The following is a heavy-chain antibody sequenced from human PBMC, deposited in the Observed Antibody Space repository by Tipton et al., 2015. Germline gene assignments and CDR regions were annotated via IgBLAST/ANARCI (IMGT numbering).Heavy chain of an antibody. J-gene: IGHJ4*02. Sequence: TLSLTCAVSGYSISSGHYWGWTRQPPGKGLEWIGSISHSGNTYYNPSLKSRVTISVDTSKNQFSLTLNSVAAADTAVYYCASPSLPHDRGDYYFQSWGQGSLVTVSS. V-gene: IGHV4-38-2*01. CDR3: ASPSLPHDRGDYYFQS. D-gene: IGHD2-21*02. CDR1: GYSISSGHY. CDR2: ISHSGNT.